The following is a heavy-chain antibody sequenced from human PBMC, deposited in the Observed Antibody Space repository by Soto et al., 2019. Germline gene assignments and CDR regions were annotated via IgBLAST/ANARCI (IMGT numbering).Heavy chain of an antibody. CDR1: GYTFTSYG. J-gene: IGHJ3*02. D-gene: IGHD3-10*01. CDR2: ISAYNGNT. Sequence: QVQLVQSGAEVKKPGASVKVSCKASGYTFTSYGISWVRQAPGQGLEWMGWISAYNGNTNYAQKLQGRVTMTTDTSASTAVMELRRLSSDVPAVYYCARDLRFALWFGGDAFDIWGQGTMVTVSS. CDR3: ARDLRFALWFGGDAFDI. V-gene: IGHV1-18*01.